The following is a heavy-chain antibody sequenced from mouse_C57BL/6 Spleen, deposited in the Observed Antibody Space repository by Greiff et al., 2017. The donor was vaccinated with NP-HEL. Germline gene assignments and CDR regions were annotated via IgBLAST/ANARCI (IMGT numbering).Heavy chain of an antibody. V-gene: IGHV1-47*01. CDR2: FHPYNDDT. Sequence: VQLQQSGAELVKPGASVKMSCKASGYTFTTYPIEWMKQNHGKSLEWIGNFHPYNDDTKYNEKLKGKATLTVEKSCSTVYWELSRLTSDDSAVYYCARGDYGNFVFAYWGQGTLVTVSA. CDR1: GYTFTTYP. J-gene: IGHJ3*01. CDR3: ARGDYGNFVFAY. D-gene: IGHD1-1*01.